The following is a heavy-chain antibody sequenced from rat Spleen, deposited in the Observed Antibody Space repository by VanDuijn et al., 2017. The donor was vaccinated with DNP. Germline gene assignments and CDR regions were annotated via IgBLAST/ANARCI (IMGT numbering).Heavy chain of an antibody. Sequence: QVQLRESGPGLVQPSETLSLTCTVSGFSLISYTVSWVRQPSGRGPEWMGRIWYDGDTAYNSALKSRLSISRDTSKNQVVLKMNSLQTDDTGTYYCTRDQDYYYDGGYYPTMDAWGQGTSVTVSS. CDR1: GFSLISYT. CDR2: IWYDGDT. J-gene: IGHJ4*01. CDR3: TRDQDYYYDGGYYPTMDA. D-gene: IGHD1-12*02. V-gene: IGHV2-63*01.